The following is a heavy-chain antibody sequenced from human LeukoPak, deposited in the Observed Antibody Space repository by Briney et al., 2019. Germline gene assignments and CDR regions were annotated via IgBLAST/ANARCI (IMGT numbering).Heavy chain of an antibody. V-gene: IGHV5-51*01. D-gene: IGHD4-17*01. J-gene: IGHJ4*02. CDR1: GYNFNTSW. CDR3: ARGDYGDPGYFDY. Sequence: GESLKISCKASGYNFNTSWIGWVRQMPGKGLKWMAIIYPGDSDIKYSPSFEGQVTVSADRSITTAYLQWNSLKASDTAMYYCARGDYGDPGYFDYWGQGTLVTVSS. CDR2: IYPGDSDI.